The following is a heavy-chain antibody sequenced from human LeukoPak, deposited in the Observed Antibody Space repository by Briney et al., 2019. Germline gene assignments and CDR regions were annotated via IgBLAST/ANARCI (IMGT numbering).Heavy chain of an antibody. CDR2: INHSGRT. V-gene: IGHV4-34*01. J-gene: IGHJ6*03. D-gene: IGHD2-2*01. CDR3: ARLKCSSSSCFYYYYMDV. Sequence: SETLSLTCAVYGGSFSGDYWSWIRQPPGKGLEWIGEINHSGRTNYKPSLKSRVTISVDTSKNQFSLKLNSVTAADTAVYYCARLKCSSSSCFYYYYMDVWGKGTTVTISS. CDR1: GGSFSGDY.